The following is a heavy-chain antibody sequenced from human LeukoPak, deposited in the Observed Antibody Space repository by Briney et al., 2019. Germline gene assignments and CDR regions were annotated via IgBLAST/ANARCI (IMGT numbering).Heavy chain of an antibody. J-gene: IGHJ4*02. CDR1: GGSFSGYY. CDR2: INHSGST. V-gene: IGHV4-34*01. D-gene: IGHD4-23*01. CDR3: ARGRIRWPFDY. Sequence: SETLSLTCAVYGGSFSGYYWSWIRQPPGKGLEWIGEINHSGSTYYNPSLKSRVTISVDTSKNQFSLKLSSVTAADTAVYYCARGRIRWPFDYWGQGTLVTVSS.